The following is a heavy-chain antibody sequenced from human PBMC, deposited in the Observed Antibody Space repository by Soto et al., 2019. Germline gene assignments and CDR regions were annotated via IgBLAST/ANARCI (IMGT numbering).Heavy chain of an antibody. Sequence: QVQLQQWGAGLLKPSETLSLTCAVYGGSFSGYYWSWIRQPPGKGLEWIGEINHSGSTNYNPSLKSRVTISVDTSKNQFSLKLSSVTAXXXXXXXXXRXXXXXXXXXXXXXXXGYYFDYWGQGTLVTVSS. CDR1: GGSFSGYY. V-gene: IGHV4-34*01. CDR2: INHSGST. CDR3: XRXXXXXXXXXXXXXXXGYYFDY. J-gene: IGHJ4*02.